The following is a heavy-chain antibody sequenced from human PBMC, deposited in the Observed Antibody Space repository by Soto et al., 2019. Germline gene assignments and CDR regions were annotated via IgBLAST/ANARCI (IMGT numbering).Heavy chain of an antibody. J-gene: IGHJ6*02. V-gene: IGHV4-59*01. D-gene: IGHD2-21*02. CDR1: GGSISGYY. Sequence: SETLSLTCTVSGGSISGYYWSWIRQPPGKGLEWIGYMYNTGSTVYNPSFKSRGTISVDTSKSQFSLRLNSVTAADTAVYYCARDLWGYCGTDCYPLDVWGQGTTVTVSS. CDR3: ARDLWGYCGTDCYPLDV. CDR2: MYNTGST.